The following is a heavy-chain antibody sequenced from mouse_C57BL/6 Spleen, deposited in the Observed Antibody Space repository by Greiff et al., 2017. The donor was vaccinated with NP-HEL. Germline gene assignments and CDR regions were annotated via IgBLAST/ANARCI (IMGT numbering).Heavy chain of an antibody. V-gene: IGHV1-63*01. CDR2: IYPGGGYT. J-gene: IGHJ2*01. CDR1: GYTFTNYW. Sequence: QVQLQQSGAELVRPGTSVKMSCKASGYTFTNYWIGWAKQRPGHGLEWIGDIYPGGGYTNYNEKFKGKATLTADKSSSTAYMQFSSLTSEDSAIYYGARGGMDDGYYFDYWGQGTTLTVSS. CDR3: ARGGMDDGYYFDY. D-gene: IGHD2-3*01.